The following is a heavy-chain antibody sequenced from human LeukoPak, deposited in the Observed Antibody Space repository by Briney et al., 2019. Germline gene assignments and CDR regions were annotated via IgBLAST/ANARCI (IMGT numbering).Heavy chain of an antibody. V-gene: IGHV3-23*01. D-gene: IGHD2-15*01. CDR3: ARDGCSGGSCQPGDYYYYYYMDV. CDR1: GFTFSSYG. Sequence: PGGSLRLSCAASGFTFSSYGMSWVRQAPGKGLEWVSAISGSGGSTYYADSVKGRFTISRDNSKNTLYLQMNSLRAEDTAVYYCARDGCSGGSCQPGDYYYYYYMDVWGKGTTVTVSS. J-gene: IGHJ6*03. CDR2: ISGSGGST.